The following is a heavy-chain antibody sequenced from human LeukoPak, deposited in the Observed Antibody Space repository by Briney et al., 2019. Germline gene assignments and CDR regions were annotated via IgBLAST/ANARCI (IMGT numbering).Heavy chain of an antibody. Sequence: PGGSLRLSCAASGFTFSSYAMSWVRQAPGKGLEWVSAISGGGGSTYYADSVKGRFTISRDNSKNTLYLQMNSLRAEDTAVYYCAKDHGPKPKFPDDYWGQGTLVTVSS. V-gene: IGHV3-23*01. CDR2: ISGGGGST. D-gene: IGHD5-24*01. CDR3: AKDHGPKPKFPDDY. CDR1: GFTFSSYA. J-gene: IGHJ4*02.